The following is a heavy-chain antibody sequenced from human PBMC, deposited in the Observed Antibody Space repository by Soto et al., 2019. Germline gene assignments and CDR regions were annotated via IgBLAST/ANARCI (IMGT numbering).Heavy chain of an antibody. CDR3: VREGYSGSYAAF. CDR1: GSTFSNYD. D-gene: IGHD1-26*01. V-gene: IGHV3-30*03. Sequence: QVQLVQSGGGVVQPGRSLSLSCEASGSTFSNYDMDWVRQAPGKGLEWVAIISFDGSKTYYADSVKGRITVSRDNSKNTLFLQMNSLRPDDTATYYCVREGYSGSYAAFWGQGSLVTVSS. J-gene: IGHJ4*02. CDR2: ISFDGSKT.